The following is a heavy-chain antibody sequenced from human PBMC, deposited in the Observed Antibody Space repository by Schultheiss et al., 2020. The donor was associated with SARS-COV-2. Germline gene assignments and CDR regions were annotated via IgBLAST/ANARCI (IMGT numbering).Heavy chain of an antibody. J-gene: IGHJ5*02. Sequence: LSLTCAVYGASLSGSYWSWIRQPAGKGLEWIGRINTSGSTNYNPSLKSRVTISVDTSKNQFSLKLSSVTAADTAVYYCARVFGSWDRWFDPWGQGTLVTVSS. CDR2: INTSGST. V-gene: IGHV4-59*10. D-gene: IGHD3-10*01. CDR1: GASLSGSY. CDR3: ARVFGSWDRWFDP.